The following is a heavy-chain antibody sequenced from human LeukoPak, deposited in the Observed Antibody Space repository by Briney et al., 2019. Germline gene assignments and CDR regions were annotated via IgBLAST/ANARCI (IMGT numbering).Heavy chain of an antibody. Sequence: PGGSLRLSCAASGFTVSTNYMTWVRQAAGKGLEWVSVIYTGGTTYYADSVRGRFAISRDNPKNTLYLQMSSLRAEDTAVYYCARAMGDYWGQGTLVTVSS. V-gene: IGHV3-66*01. CDR2: IYTGGTT. D-gene: IGHD3-10*01. J-gene: IGHJ4*02. CDR1: GFTVSTNY. CDR3: ARAMGDY.